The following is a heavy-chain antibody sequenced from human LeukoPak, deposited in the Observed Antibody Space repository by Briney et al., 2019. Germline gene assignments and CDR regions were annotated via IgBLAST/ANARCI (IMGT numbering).Heavy chain of an antibody. V-gene: IGHV3-7*01. CDR3: ASWSGRFGELFNWFDP. CDR1: GFTFSSYA. D-gene: IGHD3-10*01. CDR2: IKQVGSEK. Sequence: PGGSLRLSCAASGFTFSSYAMSWVRQAPGKGLEWVANIKQVGSEKYYVDSVKGRFTISRDNAKNSLYLQMNSLRAEDTAVYYCASWSGRFGELFNWFDPWGQGTLVTVSS. J-gene: IGHJ5*02.